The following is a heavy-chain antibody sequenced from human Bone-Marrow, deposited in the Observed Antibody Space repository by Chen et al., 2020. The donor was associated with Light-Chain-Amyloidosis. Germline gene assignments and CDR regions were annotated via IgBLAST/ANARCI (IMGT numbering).Heavy chain of an antibody. D-gene: IGHD2-15*01. V-gene: IGHV3-7*05. CDR2: IKQDGSGK. CDR1: GFTFSSDW. CDR3: ARDGATDAFDI. J-gene: IGHJ3*02. Sequence: EVQLVESGGGLVQPGGSLRLSCAASGFTFSSDWMSWVRQAPGKGLEWVANIKQDGSGKDYVYSVKGRFPIXRDNAXXXXXXXMNSXXAEDTAVYYCARDGATDAFDIWGQGTMVTVSS.